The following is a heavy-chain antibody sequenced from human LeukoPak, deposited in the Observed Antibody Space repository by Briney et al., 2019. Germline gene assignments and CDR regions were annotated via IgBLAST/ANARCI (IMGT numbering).Heavy chain of an antibody. V-gene: IGHV3-15*01. CDR2: IKSKPDGGTT. D-gene: IGHD2/OR15-2a*01. J-gene: IGHJ4*02. CDR3: TSLGATGFYAFDY. Sequence: GGSLRLSCAASGFSFNNVWMSWVRQAPGKGLEWVGHIKSKPDGGTTECAAPVKGRFTISRDDSKNTLYLQMNSLRTEDTAVYYCTSLGATGFYAFDYWGQGTLVTVSS. CDR1: GFSFNNVW.